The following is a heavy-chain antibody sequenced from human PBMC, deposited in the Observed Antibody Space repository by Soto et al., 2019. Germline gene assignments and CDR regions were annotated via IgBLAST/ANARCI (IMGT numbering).Heavy chain of an antibody. D-gene: IGHD2-21*01. CDR3: AREVMNRLTL. V-gene: IGHV3-7*03. J-gene: IGHJ4*02. CDR2: IKQDGSEK. Sequence: EVLLVESGGGLVQPVGYLRLSFAASGFTFSSYWMSWVRQAPGKGLEWVANIKQDGSEKYYVDSVKGRFTISRDNAKDALYLQMNSLRAEDTAVYYCAREVMNRLTLWGQGTLVTVSS. CDR1: GFTFSSYW.